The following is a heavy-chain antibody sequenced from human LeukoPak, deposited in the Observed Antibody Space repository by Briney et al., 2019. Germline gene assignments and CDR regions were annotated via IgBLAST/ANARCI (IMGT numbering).Heavy chain of an antibody. CDR1: GFTFSSYG. Sequence: GRSLRLSCAASGFTFSSYGMHWVRQAPGKGLEWVAVIWYDGSNKYYADSVKGRFTISRDNSKNTLYLQMNSLRAEDTAVYYCARGPYHDILTGPDGCFDYWGQGTLVTVSS. V-gene: IGHV3-33*01. D-gene: IGHD3-9*01. J-gene: IGHJ4*02. CDR2: IWYDGSNK. CDR3: ARGPYHDILTGPDGCFDY.